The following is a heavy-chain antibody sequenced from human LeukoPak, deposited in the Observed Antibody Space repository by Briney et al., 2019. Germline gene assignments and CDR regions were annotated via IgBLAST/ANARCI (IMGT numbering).Heavy chain of an antibody. V-gene: IGHV3-7*03. Sequence: GGSLRLSCAASGFTFSSYWMSWVRQAPGKGLEWVANIEPDGDEGYYADSLKGRFTISRDNSKNTLYLQMNSLRAEDTAVYYCAKSEHIVVVTAIPGYFQHWGQGTLVTVSS. CDR3: AKSEHIVVVTAIPGYFQH. J-gene: IGHJ1*01. CDR1: GFTFSSYW. CDR2: IEPDGDEG. D-gene: IGHD2-21*02.